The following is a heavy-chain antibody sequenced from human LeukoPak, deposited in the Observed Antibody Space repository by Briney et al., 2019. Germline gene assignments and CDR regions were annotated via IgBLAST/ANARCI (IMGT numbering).Heavy chain of an antibody. D-gene: IGHD3-22*01. CDR2: ISGRGGST. CDR1: GFTFSSYA. CDR3: AKDSSSLQYYYDSSGYPG. Sequence: GGSLRLSCAASGFTFSSYAMSWVRQAPGKGLEWVSAISGRGGSTYYADSVKGRFTISRDNSKNTLYLQMNSLRAEDTAVYYCAKDSSSLQYYYDSSGYPGWGQGTLVTVSS. J-gene: IGHJ4*02. V-gene: IGHV3-23*01.